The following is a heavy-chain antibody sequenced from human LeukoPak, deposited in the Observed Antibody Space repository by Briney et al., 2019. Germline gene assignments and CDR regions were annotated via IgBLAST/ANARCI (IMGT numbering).Heavy chain of an antibody. Sequence: GRSLRLSCAASGFTFSSHGMHWVRQAPGKGLEWVAVISYDGSNKYYADSVKGRFTISRDNSKNTLYLQMNSLRAEDTAVYYCAKDDDVVVPAAISGPDYWGQGTLVTVSS. J-gene: IGHJ4*02. CDR1: GFTFSSHG. V-gene: IGHV3-30*18. CDR2: ISYDGSNK. CDR3: AKDDDVVVPAAISGPDY. D-gene: IGHD2-2*01.